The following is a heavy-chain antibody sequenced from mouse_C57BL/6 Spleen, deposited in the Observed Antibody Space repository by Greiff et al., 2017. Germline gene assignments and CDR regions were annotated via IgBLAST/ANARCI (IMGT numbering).Heavy chain of an antibody. CDR3: ARVYYGNYGY. CDR2: INPNNGGT. V-gene: IGHV1-26*01. D-gene: IGHD2-1*01. Sequence: VQLQQSGPELVKPGASVKISCKASGYTFTDYYMNWVKQSHGKSLEWIGDINPNNGGTSYNQKFKGKATLTVDKSSSTAYMELRSLTSEDSAVYYCARVYYGNYGYWGQGTTLTVSS. J-gene: IGHJ2*01. CDR1: GYTFTDYY.